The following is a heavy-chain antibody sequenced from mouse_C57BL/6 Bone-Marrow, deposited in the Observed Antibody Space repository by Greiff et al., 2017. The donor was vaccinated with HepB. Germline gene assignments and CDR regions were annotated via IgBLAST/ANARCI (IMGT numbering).Heavy chain of an antibody. V-gene: IGHV5-17*01. Sequence: EVMLVESGGGLVKPGGSLKLSCAASGFTFSDYGMHWVRQAPEKGLEWVAYISSGSSTIYYADTVKGRFTISRDNAKNTLFLQMTSLRSEDTAMYYCARPGGGGNDYDAGYYAMDYWGQGTSVTVSS. CDR3: ARPGGGGNDYDAGYYAMDY. CDR1: GFTFSDYG. J-gene: IGHJ4*01. CDR2: ISSGSSTI. D-gene: IGHD2-4*01.